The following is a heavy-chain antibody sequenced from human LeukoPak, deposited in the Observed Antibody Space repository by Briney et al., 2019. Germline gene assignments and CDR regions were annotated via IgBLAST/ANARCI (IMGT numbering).Heavy chain of an antibody. CDR2: FDPEDGET. CDR1: GYTLTELS. J-gene: IGHJ5*02. D-gene: IGHD6-13*01. V-gene: IGHV1-24*01. CDR3: ATDHRQLVRRGFDP. Sequence: ASVKVSCKVSGYTLTELSMHWVRQAPGKGLEWMGGFDPEDGETIYAQKFQGRVTMTEDTSTDTAYMELSSLRSEGTAVYYCATDHRQLVRRGFDPWGQGTLVTVSS.